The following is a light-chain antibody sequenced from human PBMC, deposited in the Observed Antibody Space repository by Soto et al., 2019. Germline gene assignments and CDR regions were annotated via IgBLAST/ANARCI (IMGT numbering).Light chain of an antibody. J-gene: IGKJ1*01. CDR1: ESISTW. Sequence: PGDRVTITCRASESISTWLAWYQQKPGQAPRLLIYGASNRALGIPARISGSRSGTEFTLTISSLRSEDFAVYFCQQYYNWPRTFGQGTKVDIK. V-gene: IGKV3-15*01. CDR2: GAS. CDR3: QQYYNWPRT.